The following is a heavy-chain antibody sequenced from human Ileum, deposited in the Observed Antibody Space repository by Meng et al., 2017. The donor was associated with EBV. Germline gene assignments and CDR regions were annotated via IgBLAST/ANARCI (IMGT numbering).Heavy chain of an antibody. CDR2: IYHSGAT. Sequence: QVQLQVSGPGRVKPSVTVSLTCTVSGGSVNGHHWWSWVRQPPGEGLEWIGQIYHSGATNYNPSLKSRVTISVDTSENQFSLELNSVTAADTAVYYCARIPYGDIYSAYFDYWSPGTLVTVSS. J-gene: IGHJ4*02. CDR3: ARIPYGDIYSAYFDY. D-gene: IGHD2-21*02. CDR1: GGSVNGHHW. V-gene: IGHV4-4*02.